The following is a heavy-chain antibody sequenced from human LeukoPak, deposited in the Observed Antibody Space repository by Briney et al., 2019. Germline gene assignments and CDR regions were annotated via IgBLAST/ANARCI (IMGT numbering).Heavy chain of an antibody. V-gene: IGHV3-23*01. CDR3: AKEIYSSSWYYFDY. CDR2: ISGSGDNT. CDR1: GFTFSSYA. Sequence: GGSLRLSCAASGFTFSSYAMSWVRQAPGKGLEWVSGISGSGDNTYYADSVKGRFNISRDSSKNTLYLQMSSLRVEDTAVYYCAKEIYSSSWYYFDYWGQGTLVTVSS. D-gene: IGHD6-13*01. J-gene: IGHJ4*02.